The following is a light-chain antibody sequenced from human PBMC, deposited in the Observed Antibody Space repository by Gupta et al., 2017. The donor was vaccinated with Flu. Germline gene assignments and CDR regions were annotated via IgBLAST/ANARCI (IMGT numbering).Light chain of an antibody. CDR1: SSNIGNNH. CDR2: ENN. CDR3: GTWDSSLSALWV. V-gene: IGLV1-51*02. Sequence: SSNIGNNHVSWYQQLPGTAPKLRIYENNKRPSGIPDRFSGSKSGTSATLGITGLQTGDEADYYCGTWDSSLSALWVFGGGTKLTVL. J-gene: IGLJ3*02.